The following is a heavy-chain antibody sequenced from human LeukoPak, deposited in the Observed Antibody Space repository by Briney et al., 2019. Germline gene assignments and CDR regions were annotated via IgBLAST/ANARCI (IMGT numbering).Heavy chain of an antibody. D-gene: IGHD2-15*01. CDR2: FDPEDGET. Sequence: ASVKVSCKVSGYTLTELSTHWVRQAPGKGLEWMGGFDPEDGETIYAQKFQGRVTMTEDTSTDTAYMELSSLRSEDTAVYYCATGGYCSGGSCLGNNWFDPWGQGTLVTVSS. V-gene: IGHV1-24*01. J-gene: IGHJ5*02. CDR3: ATGGYCSGGSCLGNNWFDP. CDR1: GYTLTELS.